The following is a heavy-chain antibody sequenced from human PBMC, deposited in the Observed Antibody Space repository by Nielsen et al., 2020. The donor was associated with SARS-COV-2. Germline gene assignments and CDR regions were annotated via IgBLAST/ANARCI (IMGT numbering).Heavy chain of an antibody. J-gene: IGHJ4*02. D-gene: IGHD5-18*01. CDR1: GGSIRSDNW. Sequence: SETLSLTCAVFGGSIRSDNWWPWVRQPPGRGLEWIGEIYHSGTTNYSPSLKSRVTISVDTSKNQFSLKLSSVTAADTAVYYCARDTKIQLWLGPFDYWGQGTLVTVSS. V-gene: IGHV4-4*02. CDR2: IYHSGTT. CDR3: ARDTKIQLWLGPFDY.